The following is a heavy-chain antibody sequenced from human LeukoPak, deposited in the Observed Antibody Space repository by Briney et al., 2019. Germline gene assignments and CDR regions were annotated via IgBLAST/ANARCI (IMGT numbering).Heavy chain of an antibody. CDR2: VRYDESTK. CDR3: AKDVPAAYFDY. V-gene: IGHV3-30*02. J-gene: IGHJ4*02. D-gene: IGHD2-2*01. Sequence: SGGSLRLSCAASGFTFSNYGMHWVRQAPGKGLEWVAFVRYDESTKFYADSVKGRFTISRDNSKTTLYLQMNSLRPEDTAVYCCAKDVPAAYFDYWGQGTLVTVSS. CDR1: GFTFSNYG.